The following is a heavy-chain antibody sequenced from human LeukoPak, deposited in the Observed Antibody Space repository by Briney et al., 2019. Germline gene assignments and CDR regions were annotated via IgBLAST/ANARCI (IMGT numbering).Heavy chain of an antibody. D-gene: IGHD3-10*01. J-gene: IGHJ4*02. CDR1: GGPFSGYF. CDR2: INDSGSI. V-gene: IGHV4-34*01. CDR3: ARRGSGSLNIQSNFDY. Sequence: PSETLSLTCALYGGPFSGYFWTWIRQPPGKGLEWIGEINDSGSINYNPSLKSRVSISVDTSKNQFSLKVSSVTAADTAVYYSARRGSGSLNIQSNFDYWGQGTLVTVSS.